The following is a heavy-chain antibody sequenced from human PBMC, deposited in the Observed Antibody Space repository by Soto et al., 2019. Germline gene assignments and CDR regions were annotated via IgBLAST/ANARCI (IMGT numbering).Heavy chain of an antibody. CDR1: GGSISSGGYY. V-gene: IGHV4-31*01. CDR2: IYYSGST. Sequence: PWETLSLPCTVSGGSISSGGYYWSWIRQHPGKGLEWIGYIYYSGSTYYNPSLKSLVTISVDTSKNQFSLKLSSVTAADTAVYYCARERDMIGAWGQGTLVTVSS. CDR3: ARERDMIGA. D-gene: IGHD3-22*01. J-gene: IGHJ5*02.